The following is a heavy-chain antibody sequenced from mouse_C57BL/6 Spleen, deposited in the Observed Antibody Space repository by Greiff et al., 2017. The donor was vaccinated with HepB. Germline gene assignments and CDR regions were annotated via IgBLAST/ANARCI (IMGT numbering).Heavy chain of an antibody. CDR3: ARDSYYYGSSLDY. J-gene: IGHJ2*01. CDR1: GFTFSDYG. V-gene: IGHV5-17*01. CDR2: ISSGSSTI. D-gene: IGHD1-1*01. Sequence: EVKLVESGGGLVKPGGSLKLSCAASGFTFSDYGMHWVRQAPEKGLEWVAYISSGSSTIYYADTVKGRFTISRDNAKNTLFLQMTSLRSEDTAMYYCARDSYYYGSSLDYWGQGTTLTVSS.